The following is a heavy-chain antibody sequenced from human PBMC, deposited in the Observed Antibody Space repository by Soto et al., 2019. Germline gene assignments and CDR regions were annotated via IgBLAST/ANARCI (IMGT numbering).Heavy chain of an antibody. D-gene: IGHD6-19*01. CDR2: IYYSGST. Sequence: SETLSLTCTVSGGSISSGGYYWSWIRQHPGKGLEWIGYIYYSGSTYYNPSLKSRVTISVDTSKNQFSLKLSSVTAADTAVYYCAGRLRAIAVAGDWFDPWGQGTLVTVYS. J-gene: IGHJ5*02. CDR3: AGRLRAIAVAGDWFDP. V-gene: IGHV4-31*03. CDR1: GGSISSGGYY.